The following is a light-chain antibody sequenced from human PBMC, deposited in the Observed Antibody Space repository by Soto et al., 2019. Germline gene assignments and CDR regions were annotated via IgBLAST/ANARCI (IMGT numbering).Light chain of an antibody. CDR1: NSNIGSKY. J-gene: IGLJ2*01. V-gene: IGLV1-47*01. Sequence: QSVLTQPPSASGTPGQRVTISCSGSNSNIGSKYVYWYQQLPGTAPKLLLYRNNQRPSGVPDRFSGSKSGTSASLAISGLRSKDEADYYCAAWDNSLVGGPAFGGGTKVTVL. CDR3: AAWDNSLVGGPA. CDR2: RNN.